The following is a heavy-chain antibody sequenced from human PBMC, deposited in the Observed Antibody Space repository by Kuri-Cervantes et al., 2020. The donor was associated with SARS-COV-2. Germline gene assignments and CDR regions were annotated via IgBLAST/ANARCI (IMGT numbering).Heavy chain of an antibody. D-gene: IGHD3-10*01. J-gene: IGHJ4*02. CDR2: VNPSGGST. CDR1: GDTFTSDY. V-gene: IGHV1-46*01. CDR3: ASGGVRGAPGYYFDY. Sequence: ASVKVSCKTSGDTFTSDYMHWVRQAPGQGLEWMGIVNPSGGSTSYAQKFQDRVTMTRDTSTSTVYMELSSLRSEDTAVYYCASGGVRGAPGYYFDYWGQGTLVTVSS.